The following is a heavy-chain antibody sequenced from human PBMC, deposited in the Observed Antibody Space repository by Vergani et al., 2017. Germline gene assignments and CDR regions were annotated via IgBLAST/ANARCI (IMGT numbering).Heavy chain of an antibody. V-gene: IGHV4-39*01. Sequence: QLQLQQSGPGLVKPSETLFLTCTVSANSISSGSYYWGWIRQPPGQSLERIGSIYYSGLTYYNPSLKGRVAISVDTSKNQFSLKVTPVTAADTSVYFCARQRPGSGWSPGDIDEWGQGTLVHVSS. CDR3: ARQRPGSGWSPGDIDE. CDR2: IYYSGLT. D-gene: IGHD6-13*01. J-gene: IGHJ4*02. CDR1: ANSISSGSYY.